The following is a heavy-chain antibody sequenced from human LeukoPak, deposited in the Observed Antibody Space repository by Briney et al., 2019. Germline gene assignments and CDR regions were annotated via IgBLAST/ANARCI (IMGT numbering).Heavy chain of an antibody. J-gene: IGHJ4*02. V-gene: IGHV3-7*01. D-gene: IGHD6-19*01. CDR3: ARVGSSGWYVPNPDFDY. Sequence: GGSLRLSCAASGFTFSSYWMSWVRQAPGKGLEWVANIKQDGSEKYYVDSVKGRFTISRDNAKNSLYLQMNSLRAEDTAVYYCARVGSSGWYVPNPDFDYWGQGTLVTVSS. CDR2: IKQDGSEK. CDR1: GFTFSSYW.